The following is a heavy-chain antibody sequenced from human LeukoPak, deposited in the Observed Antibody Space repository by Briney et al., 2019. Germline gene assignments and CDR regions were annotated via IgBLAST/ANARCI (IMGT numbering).Heavy chain of an antibody. J-gene: IGHJ4*02. D-gene: IGHD3-22*01. Sequence: SETLSLTCTVSGGSISRYYWSWIRQPPGKGLEWIGEIIHDGSSNYTPSLKSRVTISVDTSKNQFSLTLSSVTAADTAVYYCARGPYYFDSSGYAYWGQGTLVTVSS. CDR2: IIHDGSS. CDR1: GGSISRYY. V-gene: IGHV4-34*01. CDR3: ARGPYYFDSSGYAY.